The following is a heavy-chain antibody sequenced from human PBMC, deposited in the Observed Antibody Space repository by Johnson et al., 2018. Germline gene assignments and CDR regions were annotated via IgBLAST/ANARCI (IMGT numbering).Heavy chain of an antibody. Sequence: VQLQQWGAGLLKPSETLSLTCAVYGGSFSGYYWSWIRQPPGKGLEWIGEINHSGSTNYNPSLKSRVTISVDTSKNQFSLNMSSVTAADTGVYYCARVLGYCSVGSCYSVDDYYYYRAVWGKGTTVTVSS. J-gene: IGHJ6*03. CDR3: ARVLGYCSVGSCYSVDDYYYYRAV. CDR2: INHSGST. D-gene: IGHD2-15*01. CDR1: GGSFSGYY. V-gene: IGHV4-34*01.